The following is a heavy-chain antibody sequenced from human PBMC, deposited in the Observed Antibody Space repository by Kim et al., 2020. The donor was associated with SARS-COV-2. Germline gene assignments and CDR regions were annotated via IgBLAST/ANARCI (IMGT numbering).Heavy chain of an antibody. CDR1: GYTFTSYG. CDR2: INPYDGNT. D-gene: IGHD3-3*01. CDR3: ARAYYAVDTHLVDAFYF. V-gene: IGHV1-18*04. Sequence: ASVKVSCKASGYTFTSYGIRWVRQAPGQGLEWIGLINPYDGNTTYAQKLQGRVTMTTDTSTSTAYMELSSLRSDDTAVYYCARAYYAVDTHLVDAFYF. J-gene: IGHJ2*01.